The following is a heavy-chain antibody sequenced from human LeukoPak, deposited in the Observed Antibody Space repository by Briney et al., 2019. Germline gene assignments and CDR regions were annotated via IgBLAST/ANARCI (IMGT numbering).Heavy chain of an antibody. D-gene: IGHD6-13*01. Sequence: SVKVSCKASGGTFSSYAISWVRQAPGQGLEWMGGIIPIFGTANYAQKFQGRVTITADESTSTAYMELGSLRSEDTAVYYCARTIAAAGGNDYWGQGTLVTVSS. CDR2: IIPIFGTA. CDR1: GGTFSSYA. J-gene: IGHJ4*02. CDR3: ARTIAAAGGNDY. V-gene: IGHV1-69*01.